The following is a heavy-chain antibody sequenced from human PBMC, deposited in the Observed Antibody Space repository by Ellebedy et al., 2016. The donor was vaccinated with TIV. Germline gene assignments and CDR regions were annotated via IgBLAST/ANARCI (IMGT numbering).Heavy chain of an antibody. CDR1: GYSFTSYW. V-gene: IGHV5-10-1*01. Sequence: GESLKISCKGSGYSFTSYWISWVRQMPGKGLEWMGRIDPRDSYPNYSPSFQGHVTISADKSISTAYLQWSSLKASDTAMYYCARRQRSGGFPDNLYYGMDVWGQGTTVTVSS. J-gene: IGHJ6*02. CDR2: IDPRDSYP. CDR3: ARRQRSGGFPDNLYYGMDV. D-gene: IGHD3-10*01.